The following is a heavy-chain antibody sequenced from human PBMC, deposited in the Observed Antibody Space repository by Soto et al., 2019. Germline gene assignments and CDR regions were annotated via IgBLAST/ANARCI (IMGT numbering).Heavy chain of an antibody. V-gene: IGHV3-53*01. CDR2: IYSGGST. Sequence: GGSLRLSCAASGFTVSSNYMSWVRQAPGKGLEWVSVIYSGGSTYYADSVKGRFTISRDNSKNTLYLQMNSLRAEDTAVYYCARDTVRATTDYWGQGTLVTVSS. J-gene: IGHJ4*02. CDR1: GFTVSSNY. D-gene: IGHD4-4*01. CDR3: ARDTVRATTDY.